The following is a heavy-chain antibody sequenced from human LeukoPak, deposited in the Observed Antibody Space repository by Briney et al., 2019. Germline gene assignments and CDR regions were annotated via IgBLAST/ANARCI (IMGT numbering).Heavy chain of an antibody. CDR2: TSYAGKNK. Sequence: GGSLRLSCAASGFTFSSYGMHWVRQAPGKGLGWVALTSYAGKNKYKATSAKGRFTISRDNSKNTLYLQVNSLRAEDTAVYSCANRWSSCWYFDYWGQGTLVTVSS. D-gene: IGHD6-19*01. V-gene: IGHV3-30*02. CDR1: GFTFSSYG. J-gene: IGHJ4*02. CDR3: ANRWSSCWYFDY.